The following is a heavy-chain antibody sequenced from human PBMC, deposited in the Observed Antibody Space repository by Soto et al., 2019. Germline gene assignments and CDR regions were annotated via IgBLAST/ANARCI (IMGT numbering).Heavy chain of an antibody. CDR2: IYYSGSP. V-gene: IGHV4-30-4*01. J-gene: IGHJ5*02. CDR1: GGSISSGDYY. Sequence: QVQLQESGPGLVKPSQTLSLTCTVSGGSISSGDYYWSWIRQPPGKGLEWIGYIYYSGSPYYNPSLKSRFTVSVDTSKYQFCLKMSSVTAADTAVYYCASSGYYSHTGFDPWGQGTLVTVSS. D-gene: IGHD3-22*01. CDR3: ASSGYYSHTGFDP.